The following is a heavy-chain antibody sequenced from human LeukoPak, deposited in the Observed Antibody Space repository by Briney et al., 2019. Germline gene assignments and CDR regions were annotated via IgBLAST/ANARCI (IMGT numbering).Heavy chain of an antibody. CDR2: IYHSGST. D-gene: IGHD3-10*01. CDR3: AGLLWFGEEGGPEYYFDY. CDR1: GGSISSGGYS. Sequence: SETLSLTCAVSGGSISSGGYSWSWIRQPPGKGLEWIGYIYHSGSTYYNPSLKSRVTISVDKSKNQFSLKLSSVTAADTAVYYCAGLLWFGEEGGPEYYFDYWGQGTLVTVSS. V-gene: IGHV4-30-2*01. J-gene: IGHJ4*02.